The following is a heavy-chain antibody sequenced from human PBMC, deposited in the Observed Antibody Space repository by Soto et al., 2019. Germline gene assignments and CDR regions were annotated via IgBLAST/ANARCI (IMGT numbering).Heavy chain of an antibody. D-gene: IGHD1-26*01. J-gene: IGHJ4*02. V-gene: IGHV4-34*01. CDR3: ARDSGGGATGFDY. CDR1: GGSFSGYY. Sequence: QVQLQQWGAGLLKPSETLSLTCAVYGGSFSGYYWTWIRQPPGKGLEWIGEINHSESTNYNPSLKSRVTISVDTSKNQFSLKLSSVTAADTAVYYCARDSGGGATGFDYWGLGNLVTVSS. CDR2: INHSEST.